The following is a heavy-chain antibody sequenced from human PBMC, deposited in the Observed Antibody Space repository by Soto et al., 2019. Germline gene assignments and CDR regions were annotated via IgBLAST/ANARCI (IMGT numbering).Heavy chain of an antibody. Sequence: ASVKVSCKVSGYTLTELSMHWVRQAPGRGLEWMGGFDPEDGETIYAQKFQGRVTMTEDTSTDTAYMELSSLRSEDTAVYYCATGPSVDRDYYYSGMDVWGQGTTVTVSS. D-gene: IGHD5-12*01. CDR1: GYTLTELS. V-gene: IGHV1-24*01. CDR3: ATGPSVDRDYYYSGMDV. J-gene: IGHJ6*02. CDR2: FDPEDGET.